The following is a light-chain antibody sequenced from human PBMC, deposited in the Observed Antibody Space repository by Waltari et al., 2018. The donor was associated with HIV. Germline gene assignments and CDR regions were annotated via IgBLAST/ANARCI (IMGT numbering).Light chain of an antibody. CDR1: QTIISN. J-gene: IGKJ2*01. CDR3: QQYNYWPPYT. V-gene: IGKV3-15*01. CDR2: GAS. Sequence: EIVMTQSPATLSVSPGERVTLSCRASQTIISNLAWYQQKPGQAPRLLIYGASARAAGVPARFTGSGSWTEFTLTISSLQSEDFAVYYCQQYNYWPPYTFGQGTKLEIK.